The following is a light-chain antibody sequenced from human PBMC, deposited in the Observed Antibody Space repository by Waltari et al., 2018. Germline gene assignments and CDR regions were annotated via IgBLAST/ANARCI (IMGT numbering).Light chain of an antibody. CDR2: DVA. CDR1: SSDVGGYNY. V-gene: IGLV2-14*03. J-gene: IGLJ2*01. CDR3: SSYTTRSILL. Sequence: QSALTPPVSVSGSPGPSITISCTGTSSDVGGYNYVAWYQQHPNKAPKVIIYDVANRPFGVSNRFSGSKSGSTASLTISGLQTEDEAYYYCSSYTTRSILLFGGGTKVTVL.